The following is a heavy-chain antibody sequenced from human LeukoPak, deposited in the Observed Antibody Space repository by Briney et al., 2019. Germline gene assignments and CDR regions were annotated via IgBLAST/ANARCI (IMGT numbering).Heavy chain of an antibody. Sequence: SETLSLTCTVSGGSISSGGYYWSWIRQHPGKGLEWIGYIYYSGSTYYNPSLKSRVTISVDTSKNQFSLKLSPVTAADTAVYYCARDRADDYGDYRGWFDPWGQGTLVTVSS. CDR1: GGSISSGGYY. CDR2: IYYSGST. V-gene: IGHV4-31*03. CDR3: ARDRADDYGDYRGWFDP. D-gene: IGHD4-17*01. J-gene: IGHJ5*02.